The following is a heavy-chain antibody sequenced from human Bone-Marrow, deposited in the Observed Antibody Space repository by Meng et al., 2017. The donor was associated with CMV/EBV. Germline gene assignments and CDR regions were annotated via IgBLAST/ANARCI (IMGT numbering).Heavy chain of an antibody. J-gene: IGHJ6*04. CDR3: ASITGTTAV. CDR2: ISSSSSYI. D-gene: IGHD1-20*01. CDR1: GFTFSSYS. Sequence: GGSLRLSCAASGFTFSSYSMNWVRQSPGKRLEWVSSISSSSSYIYHADSVKGRFTISKDNGKNSLYLQMNSLRAEGTAVYYCASITGTTAVWGEGTTVTVSS. V-gene: IGHV3-21*04.